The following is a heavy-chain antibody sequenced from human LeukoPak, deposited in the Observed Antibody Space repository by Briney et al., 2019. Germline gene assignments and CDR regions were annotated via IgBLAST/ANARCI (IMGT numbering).Heavy chain of an antibody. CDR1: GFTFNTYA. Sequence: GGSLRLSCAASGFTFNTYAMSWVRQAPGKGLEWVSVIYSGGTTNYADSVKGRFTISRDNSKNTLYLQMNSLRAEDTAVYHCANGWSPDYWGRGTLVTVSS. J-gene: IGHJ4*02. CDR3: ANGWSPDY. V-gene: IGHV3-23*03. D-gene: IGHD2-15*01. CDR2: IYSGGTT.